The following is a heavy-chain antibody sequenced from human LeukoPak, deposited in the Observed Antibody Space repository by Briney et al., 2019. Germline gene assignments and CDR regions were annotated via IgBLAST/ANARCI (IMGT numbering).Heavy chain of an antibody. V-gene: IGHV3-21*01. CDR3: ARDSDYCDSSGYGFFDY. CDR2: ISSSSSYI. D-gene: IGHD3-22*01. J-gene: IGHJ4*02. CDR1: GFTFSSYS. Sequence: PGGSLRLSCAASGFTFSSYSMNWVRQAPGKGLEWVSSISSSSSYIYYADSVKGRFTISRDNAKNSLYLQMNSLRAEDTAVYYCARDSDYCDSSGYGFFDYWGQGTLVTVSS.